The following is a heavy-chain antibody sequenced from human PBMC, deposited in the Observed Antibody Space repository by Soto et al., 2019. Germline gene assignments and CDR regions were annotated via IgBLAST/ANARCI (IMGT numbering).Heavy chain of an antibody. CDR3: AVGIDFWATDAFDI. J-gene: IGHJ3*02. Sequence: ASVKVSCKASGYTFTSYAMHWVRQAPGQRLEWMGWINAGNGNTKYSQKFQGRVTITRDTSASTAYMELSSLRSEDTAVYYCAVGIDFWATDAFDIWGQGTMVTVSS. CDR1: GYTFTSYA. D-gene: IGHD3-3*01. V-gene: IGHV1-3*01. CDR2: INAGNGNT.